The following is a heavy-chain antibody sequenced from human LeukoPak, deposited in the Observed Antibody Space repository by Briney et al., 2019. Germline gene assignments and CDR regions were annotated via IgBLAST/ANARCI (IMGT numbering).Heavy chain of an antibody. CDR1: AFTFSSYW. J-gene: IGHJ4*02. D-gene: IGHD6-13*01. CDR2: IKGDESSI. Sequence: GGSLRLSCAASAFTFSSYWMHWVRQAPGKRLEWVSRIKGDESSINYADSVEGRFTISRDNAKNTVYLHLNSLRVEDTAVYYCARVSSSSWWALDYWGQGTLVTVSS. V-gene: IGHV3-74*01. CDR3: ARVSSSSWWALDY.